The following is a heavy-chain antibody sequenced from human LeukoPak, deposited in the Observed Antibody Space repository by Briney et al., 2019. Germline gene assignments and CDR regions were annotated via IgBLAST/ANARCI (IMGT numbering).Heavy chain of an antibody. CDR3: AKGLWFGEYYFDS. V-gene: IGHV4-38-2*01. D-gene: IGHD3-10*01. Sequence: PSETLSLACAASGYSISSGYYWGWIRQPPGEGLGWIGSVYHSGNTYYNLPLKSRVTISVDTSKNQFSLRVHSVTATDTAVYYCAKGLWFGEYYFDSWGQGTLVTVSS. CDR2: VYHSGNT. J-gene: IGHJ4*02. CDR1: GYSISSGYY.